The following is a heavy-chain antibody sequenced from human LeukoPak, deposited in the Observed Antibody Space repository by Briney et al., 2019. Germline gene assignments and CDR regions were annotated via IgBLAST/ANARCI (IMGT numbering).Heavy chain of an antibody. CDR2: IHHSGST. Sequence: KPSEPLSLTCTVNGGSFSGYYWSWIRQPPGKGLEWIGEIHHSGSTNYNPSLKSRVTISVDTSKNQISLRLSSVTAADTAVYYCARGGSIAARGWIDPWGQGTLVTVSS. CDR1: GGSFSGYY. V-gene: IGHV4-34*01. CDR3: ARGGSIAARGWIDP. J-gene: IGHJ5*02. D-gene: IGHD6-6*01.